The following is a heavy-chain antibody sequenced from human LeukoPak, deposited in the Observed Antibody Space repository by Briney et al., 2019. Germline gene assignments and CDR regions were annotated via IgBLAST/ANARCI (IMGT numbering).Heavy chain of an antibody. CDR2: ISSSSSYI. CDR1: GFTFSSYS. CDR3: ARRGIAARPEFDY. D-gene: IGHD6-6*01. V-gene: IGHV3-21*01. J-gene: IGHJ4*02. Sequence: PGGSLRLSCAASGFTFSSYSMNWVRPAPGKGLEWVSSISSSSSYIYYADSVKGRFTISRDNAKNSLYLQMNSLRAEDTAVYYCARRGIAARPEFDYWGQGTLVTVSS.